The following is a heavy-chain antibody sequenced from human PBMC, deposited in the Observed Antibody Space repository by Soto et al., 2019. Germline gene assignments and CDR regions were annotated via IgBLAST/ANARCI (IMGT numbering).Heavy chain of an antibody. Sequence: LRLSCTCFGFTFGDYAISWSRQAPGKGLEWVGVIRSKAYGETTDYGASVKGRFTILRDDSKSIAYLQLNSLQSEDTGVYYCTRYTYTSRYSYFGMDVWGHGTAVTVSS. V-gene: IGHV3-49*03. CDR2: IRSKAYGETT. CDR1: GFTFGDYA. D-gene: IGHD2-2*01. J-gene: IGHJ6*02. CDR3: TRYTYTSRYSYFGMDV.